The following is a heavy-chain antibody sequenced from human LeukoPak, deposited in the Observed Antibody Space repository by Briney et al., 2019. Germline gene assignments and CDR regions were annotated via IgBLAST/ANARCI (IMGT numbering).Heavy chain of an antibody. CDR3: ARKGCTGDCYRFDP. CDR2: VNTDNGNT. CDR1: GYTFTTYS. Sequence: ASEKLSCNASGYTFTTYSISWVRHAQGQRPELMGWVNTDNGNTKYAQKFQGRVTMTTDTSTSTAYMELSSLRSDDTAVYYCARKGCTGDCYRFDPWGQGTLVTVSS. V-gene: IGHV1-18*01. J-gene: IGHJ5*02. D-gene: IGHD2-21*02.